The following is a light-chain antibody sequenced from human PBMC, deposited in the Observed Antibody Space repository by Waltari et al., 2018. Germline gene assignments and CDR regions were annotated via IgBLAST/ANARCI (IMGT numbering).Light chain of an antibody. CDR2: WAS. Sequence: DIVMTQSPDSLAVSLGERATINCKSSQSVLYSANNKNYLAWYQQKSGHPPKLLIYWASTRASGVPDRFSGSGSGTDFTLTISNLQPEDVAVYYCQQYDASPLTFGGGTKVEI. V-gene: IGKV4-1*01. J-gene: IGKJ4*01. CDR1: QSVLYSANNKNY. CDR3: QQYDASPLT.